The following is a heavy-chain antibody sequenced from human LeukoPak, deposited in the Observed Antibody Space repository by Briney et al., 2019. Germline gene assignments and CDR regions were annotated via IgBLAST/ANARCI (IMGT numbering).Heavy chain of an antibody. Sequence: SETLSLTCTVSGGSISSSSYYWGWIRQPPGKGLEWIGSIYYSGSTYYNPSLKSRVTISVDTSKNQFSLKLSSVTAADTAVYYCARSRLAYRGVGAQHYFDYWGQGTLVTVSS. D-gene: IGHD1-26*01. CDR3: ARSRLAYRGVGAQHYFDY. CDR2: IYYSGST. CDR1: GGSISSSSYY. V-gene: IGHV4-39*07. J-gene: IGHJ4*02.